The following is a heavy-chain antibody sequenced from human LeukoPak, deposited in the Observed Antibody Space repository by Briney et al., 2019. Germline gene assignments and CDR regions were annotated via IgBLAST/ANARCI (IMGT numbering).Heavy chain of an antibody. J-gene: IGHJ4*02. CDR2: IKQDGSDK. CDR3: ARDGRAVAGEHDY. D-gene: IGHD6-19*01. CDR1: GFTFSSYW. Sequence: GGSLRLSCAASGFTFSSYWMTWVRQAPGKGLEWVANIKQDGSDKYYVDSVKGRFTISRDNAKNSLYLQMNSLRAEDTAVYYCARDGRAVAGEHDYWGQGTLVTVSS. V-gene: IGHV3-7*01.